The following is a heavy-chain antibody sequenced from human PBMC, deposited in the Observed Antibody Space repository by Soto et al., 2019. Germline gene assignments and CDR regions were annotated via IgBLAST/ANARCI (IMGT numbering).Heavy chain of an antibody. CDR2: ISSSGSTI. D-gene: IGHD3-10*01. J-gene: IGHJ6*02. Sequence: QVQLVESGGGLVKPGGSLRLSCAASGFTFSDYYMSWIRQAPGKGLEWVSYISSSGSTIYYADSVKGRFTITRDNAQNSLYLQMNSLRAEDTAVYCCATLLWFGELSGYYYGMDVWGQGTTVTVSS. V-gene: IGHV3-11*01. CDR3: ATLLWFGELSGYYYGMDV. CDR1: GFTFSDYY.